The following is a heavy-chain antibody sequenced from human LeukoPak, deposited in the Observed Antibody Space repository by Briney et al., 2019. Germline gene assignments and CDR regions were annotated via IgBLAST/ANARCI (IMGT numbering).Heavy chain of an antibody. D-gene: IGHD2-21*01. CDR2: INPNSGGS. CDR3: ARSPLFPTKDYYYYGMDV. Sequence: ASVNVSCKASGYTFTGYYMHWVRQAPGQGLEWMGRINPNSGGSNYAQKFQGRVTMTTDTSTSTAYMELRSLRSDDTAVYYCARSPLFPTKDYYYYGMDVWGQGTTVTVSS. V-gene: IGHV1-2*06. J-gene: IGHJ6*02. CDR1: GYTFTGYY.